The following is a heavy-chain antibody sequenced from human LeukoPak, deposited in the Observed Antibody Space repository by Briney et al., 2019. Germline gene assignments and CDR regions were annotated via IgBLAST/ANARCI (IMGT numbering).Heavy chain of an antibody. Sequence: GGSLRLSCAASGFTFYDYAMHWVRQAPGKGLEWVSLISGVGGSTYYADPVKGRFTISRDNSKNSLYLQMNSLRTEDTALYYCAKDIIPSPYYYDSSGIPYFDYWGQGTLVTVSS. CDR1: GFTFYDYA. J-gene: IGHJ4*02. CDR2: ISGVGGST. CDR3: AKDIIPSPYYYDSSGIPYFDY. D-gene: IGHD3-22*01. V-gene: IGHV3-43*02.